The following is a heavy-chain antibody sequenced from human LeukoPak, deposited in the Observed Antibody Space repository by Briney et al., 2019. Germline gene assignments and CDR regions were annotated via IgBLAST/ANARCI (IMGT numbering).Heavy chain of an antibody. D-gene: IGHD6-13*01. V-gene: IGHV3-21*01. CDR1: VFIFSRYS. CDR3: ARRAAAGHLDAFDI. Sequence: GGALPLTCASCVFIFSRYSMNCLRPAGWRGLAWVSSIDTGSSYMVYADSVRGRFTISRDNAKSSLSLQMTTLRAEDTAVYNCARRAAAGHLDAFDIWGQGTLITVSS. J-gene: IGHJ3*02. CDR2: IDTGSSYM.